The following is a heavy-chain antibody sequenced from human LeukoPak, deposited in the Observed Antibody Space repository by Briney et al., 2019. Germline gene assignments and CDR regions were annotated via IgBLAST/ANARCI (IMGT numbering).Heavy chain of an antibody. J-gene: IGHJ4*02. D-gene: IGHD3-3*02. CDR2: MNPNSGNT. CDR3: ARVDAASGSHFWDY. CDR1: GYTFTSYD. Sequence: ASVKVSCKASGYTFTSYDINWVRQATGQGLEWMGWMNPNSGNTGYARKFQGRVTMTRDTSTTTVYMDLSSLRSEDTAVYYCARVDAASGSHFWDYWGQGTLVIVSS. V-gene: IGHV1-8*01.